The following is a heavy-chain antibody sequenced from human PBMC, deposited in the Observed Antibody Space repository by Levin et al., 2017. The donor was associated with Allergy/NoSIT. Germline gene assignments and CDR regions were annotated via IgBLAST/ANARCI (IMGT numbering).Heavy chain of an antibody. CDR2: INSDGSST. J-gene: IGHJ5*02. D-gene: IGHD2-15*01. CDR1: GFTISSYW. CDR3: ARNREGDCSGGSCLNWFEP. V-gene: IGHV3-74*01. Sequence: GGSLRLSSAASGFTISSYWMHWVRQAPGKGPVWVSRINSDGSSTTYADSVKGRFTISRDNAKNTLFLQMNSLRAEDTAVYYCARNREGDCSGGSCLNWFEPWGQGTLVTVSS.